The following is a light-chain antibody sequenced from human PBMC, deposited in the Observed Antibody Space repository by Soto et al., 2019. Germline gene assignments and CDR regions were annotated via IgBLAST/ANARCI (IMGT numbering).Light chain of an antibody. CDR1: QSISRN. J-gene: IGKJ5*01. CDR2: AAS. V-gene: IGKV1-39*01. CDR3: QQSFTTASIT. Sequence: DIPMTQSPSSLSASVGDRVTITCRASQSISRNLNWYQHKPGKAPKLLIYAASSLQNGVPSRFRGGGSGTEFTLSINSLQPEDFGTYYCQQSFTTASITFGQWTRLEIK.